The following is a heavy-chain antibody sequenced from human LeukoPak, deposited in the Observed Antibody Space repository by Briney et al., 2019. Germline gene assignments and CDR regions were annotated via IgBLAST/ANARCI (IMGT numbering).Heavy chain of an antibody. Sequence: TPSETLSLTCTVSGGSISTNNYYWGWIRQPPGKGLEWIGSIFYRGNTYYNPSLKSRVTISVDTSKNQFSLKLSSVTAADTAVYYCARRRGSSSYNWFDPWGQGTLVTVSS. J-gene: IGHJ5*02. CDR1: GGSISTNNYY. CDR2: IFYRGNT. V-gene: IGHV4-39*07. CDR3: ARRRGSSSYNWFDP. D-gene: IGHD6-13*01.